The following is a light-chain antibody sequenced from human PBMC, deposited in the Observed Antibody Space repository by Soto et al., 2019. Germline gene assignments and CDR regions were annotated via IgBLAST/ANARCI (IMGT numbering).Light chain of an antibody. CDR3: QQSYSTPLT. J-gene: IGKJ4*01. CDR1: HVINSW. V-gene: IGKV1-12*01. Sequence: DIQMTQSPASVSAYVGDRVTITCRASHVINSWLAWYQQKPGKAPKLLIYAASTMQSGVPSRFSGRGSGTEFTLTIISLHPEDFATNYCQQSYSTPLTFGGGTKVEIK. CDR2: AAS.